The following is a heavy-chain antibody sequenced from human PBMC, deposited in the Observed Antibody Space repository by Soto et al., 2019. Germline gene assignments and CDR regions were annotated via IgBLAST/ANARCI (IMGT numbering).Heavy chain of an antibody. D-gene: IGHD2-15*01. Sequence: SETLSLTCTVSGGSISSGGYYWSWIRQHPGKGLEWIGYIYYSGSTYYNPSLKSRVTISVDTSKNQFSLKLSSVTAADTAVYYCAREYCSGGSCNDYYYYYYMDVWGKGTTVTVS. J-gene: IGHJ6*03. CDR2: IYYSGST. CDR3: AREYCSGGSCNDYYYYYYMDV. CDR1: GGSISSGGYY. V-gene: IGHV4-31*03.